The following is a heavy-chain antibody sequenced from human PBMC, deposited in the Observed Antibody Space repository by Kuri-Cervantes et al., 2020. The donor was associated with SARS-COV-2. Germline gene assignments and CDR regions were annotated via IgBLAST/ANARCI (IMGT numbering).Heavy chain of an antibody. J-gene: IGHJ6*03. CDR3: ARAPRDCRSTRCYTYSYSYMDG. Sequence: ASVKVSCKASGYIFTGYYMQWVRQAPGQGLEWVGWINPYSGDTNYAQKFQGRVTMTRDTSISTAYMELSRLRSDDTAVYYCARAPRDCRSTRCYTYSYSYMDGWGKGTTVTVSS. V-gene: IGHV1-2*02. CDR1: GYIFTGYY. D-gene: IGHD2-2*02. CDR2: INPYSGDT.